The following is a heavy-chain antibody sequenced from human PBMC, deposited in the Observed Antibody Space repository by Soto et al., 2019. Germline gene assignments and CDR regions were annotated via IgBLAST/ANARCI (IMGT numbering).Heavy chain of an antibody. Sequence: EVQLVESGGGLVKPGGSLRLSCEASGFTFRSYSMNWVRQAPGKGLEWVSSISTTSSYIYYGDSVKGRFTISRDNAKNSLFLQMNSLRAEDTAIYYCAREGDDYGDYKRAFDIWGQGTRDTVSS. CDR1: GFTFRSYS. V-gene: IGHV3-21*01. CDR2: ISTTSSYI. J-gene: IGHJ3*02. CDR3: AREGDDYGDYKRAFDI. D-gene: IGHD4-17*01.